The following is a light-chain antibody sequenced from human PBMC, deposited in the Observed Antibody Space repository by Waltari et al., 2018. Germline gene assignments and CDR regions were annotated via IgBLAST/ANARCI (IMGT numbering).Light chain of an antibody. CDR1: QSVLYSPNNKNY. J-gene: IGKJ1*01. CDR3: QQYYSTPRT. CDR2: WAS. V-gene: IGKV4-1*01. Sequence: DIVMTQSPDSLAVSLGKRATINCKSRQSVLYSPNNKNYLAWYQQKPGQPPNLLIYWASTRESGVPDRFSGSGSGTDFTLTISSLQAEDVAVYYCQQYYSTPRTFGQGTKVEIK.